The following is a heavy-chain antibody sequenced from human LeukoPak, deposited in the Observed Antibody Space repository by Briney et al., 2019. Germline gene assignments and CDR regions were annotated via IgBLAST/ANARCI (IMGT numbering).Heavy chain of an antibody. Sequence: SETLSLSCTVSRGSISSSSYYWGWIRQPPGKGLEWIGSIYYSGSTNYNPSLKSRVTIYVDTSRNQFSLKLSSVTAADTAVYYCARQGYCSSTSCYNRGFFDYWGQGTLVTVSS. D-gene: IGHD2-2*01. J-gene: IGHJ4*02. CDR1: RGSISSSSYY. V-gene: IGHV4-39*01. CDR2: IYYSGST. CDR3: ARQGYCSSTSCYNRGFFDY.